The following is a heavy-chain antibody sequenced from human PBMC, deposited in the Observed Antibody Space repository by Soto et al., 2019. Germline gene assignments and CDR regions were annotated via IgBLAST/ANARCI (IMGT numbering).Heavy chain of an antibody. J-gene: IGHJ4*02. D-gene: IGHD6-6*01. V-gene: IGHV3-23*01. CDR2: ISGSGGST. CDR3: AKDSTAYSSSYDFDY. CDR1: GFTFSSYA. Sequence: EVQLLESGGGLVQPGGSLRLSCAASGFTFSSYAMSWVRQAPGKGLEWVSAISGSGGSTYYADSVKGRFTISRDNAKNTLYLQMNSLRAEDTAVYYCAKDSTAYSSSYDFDYWGQGTLVTVSS.